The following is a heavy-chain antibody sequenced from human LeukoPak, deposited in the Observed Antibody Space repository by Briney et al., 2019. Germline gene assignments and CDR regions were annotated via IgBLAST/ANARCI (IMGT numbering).Heavy chain of an antibody. CDR1: GFTFSSYA. V-gene: IGHV4-34*01. CDR3: ARLTAIPHYDFVVTLNRYYYGMDV. D-gene: IGHD3-3*01. J-gene: IGHJ6*02. Sequence: PGGSLRLSCAASGFTFSSYAMSWVRQAPGKGLEWIGEINHSGSTNYNPSLKSRVTISVDTSKNQFSLKLSSVTAADTAVYYCARLTAIPHYDFVVTLNRYYYGMDVWGQGTTVTVSS. CDR2: INHSGST.